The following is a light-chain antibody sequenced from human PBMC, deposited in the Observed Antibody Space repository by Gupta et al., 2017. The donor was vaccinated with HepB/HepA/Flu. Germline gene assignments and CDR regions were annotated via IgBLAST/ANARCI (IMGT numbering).Light chain of an antibody. J-gene: IGLJ2*01. CDR1: NIGDKR. V-gene: IGLV3-21*03. Sequence: YVLPPPPSLTVAPGNTARMTDGGSNIGDKRVHWFQQKPGQAPVLVVYDDTGRPSGIPERFSGSNSGKTATLTISRVEAGDEADYYCQVWDSGNDRVVFGGGTKLTVL. CDR3: QVWDSGNDRVV. CDR2: DDT.